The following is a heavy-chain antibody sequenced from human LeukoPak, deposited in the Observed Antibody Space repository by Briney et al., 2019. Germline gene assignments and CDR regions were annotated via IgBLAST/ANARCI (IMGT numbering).Heavy chain of an antibody. CDR1: GFTFSHYW. CDR3: ARDLGYYDSSGCYDY. CDR2: IKQDGSEI. J-gene: IGHJ4*02. Sequence: PGGSLRLSCVAYGFTFSHYWMTWVRQAPGKEPEWVANIKQDGSEIFYVDSVRGRFTISRDNAKNSLYLQMNSLRAEDTAVYYCARDLGYYDSSGCYDYWGQGTLVTVSS. D-gene: IGHD3-22*01. V-gene: IGHV3-7*01.